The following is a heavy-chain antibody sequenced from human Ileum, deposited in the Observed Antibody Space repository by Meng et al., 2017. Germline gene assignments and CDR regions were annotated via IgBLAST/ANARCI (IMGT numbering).Heavy chain of an antibody. Sequence: QVQLQESGPGLVQPSGTLSLACAVSGDSIGNSKWWSWLRQPPGKGLEWIGEISNSGKTVYSPSLKSRVRISRDKSNNQFSLTLNSVTAADTAMYYCARERIRELGLFDSWGQGTLVTVSS. D-gene: IGHD3-10*01. CDR2: ISNSGKT. V-gene: IGHV4-4*02. J-gene: IGHJ4*02. CDR1: GDSIGNSKW. CDR3: ARERIRELGLFDS.